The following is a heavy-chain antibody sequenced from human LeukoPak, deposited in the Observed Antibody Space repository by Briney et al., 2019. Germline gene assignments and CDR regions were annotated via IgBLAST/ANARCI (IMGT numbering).Heavy chain of an antibody. CDR1: GGSISSSNW. Sequence: SETLSLTCAVSGGSISSSNWWNWVRQPPGKGLEWIGEIYHAGSTNYNPSLKSRVTISVDKSKNQFSLKLNSVTAADTAVYYCARDTKDTTSDEAFDIWGQGTMVTVS. V-gene: IGHV4-4*02. D-gene: IGHD1-26*01. CDR2: IYHAGST. CDR3: ARDTKDTTSDEAFDI. J-gene: IGHJ3*02.